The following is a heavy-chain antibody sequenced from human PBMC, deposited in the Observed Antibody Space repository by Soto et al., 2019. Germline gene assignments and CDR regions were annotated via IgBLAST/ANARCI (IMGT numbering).Heavy chain of an antibody. CDR3: ARYSSCGNCYFFES. CDR2: ITGSGDKT. Sequence: EAPLLESGGGLVQPGGSLRLSCEASEFIFSNYAMNWVRQAPGKGLEWVSSITGSGDKTYYADSVKDRFTISRDNSRNTLYLQMNSLTAADTAVYYCARYSSCGNCYFFESWGQGTLVTVSS. CDR1: EFIFSNYA. J-gene: IGHJ4*02. D-gene: IGHD2-15*01. V-gene: IGHV3-23*01.